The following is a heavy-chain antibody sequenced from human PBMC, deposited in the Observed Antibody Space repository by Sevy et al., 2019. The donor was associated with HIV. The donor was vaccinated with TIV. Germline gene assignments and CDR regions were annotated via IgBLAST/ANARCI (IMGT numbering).Heavy chain of an antibody. D-gene: IGHD2-2*02. J-gene: IGHJ4*02. Sequence: GGSLRLSCAASGFTFSDYYMSWIHQAPGKGLEWVSYISSSGSTIYYADSVKGRFTISRDNAKNSLYLQMNSLRAEDTAVYYCAREIYCSSTSCYNYFDYWGQGTLVTVSS. V-gene: IGHV3-11*01. CDR2: ISSSGSTI. CDR3: AREIYCSSTSCYNYFDY. CDR1: GFTFSDYY.